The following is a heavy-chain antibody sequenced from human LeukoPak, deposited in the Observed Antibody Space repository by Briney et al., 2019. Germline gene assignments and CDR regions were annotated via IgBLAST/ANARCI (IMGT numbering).Heavy chain of an antibody. CDR1: GYSFSSYW. Sequence: GESLQISCKGSGYSFSSYWIGWVRQMPGKGLEWMGIIYPGDSDTRYSPSFQGQVTISADKSISTAYLQWSSLKASDTAMYYCARGRDGYSFGFDYWGQGTLVTVSS. D-gene: IGHD5-24*01. CDR2: IYPGDSDT. V-gene: IGHV5-51*01. J-gene: IGHJ4*02. CDR3: ARGRDGYSFGFDY.